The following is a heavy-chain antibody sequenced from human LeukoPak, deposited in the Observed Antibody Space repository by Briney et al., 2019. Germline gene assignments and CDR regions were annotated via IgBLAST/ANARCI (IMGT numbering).Heavy chain of an antibody. CDR1: AFTFTTYA. CDR3: AKTSSSGGSPFDY. J-gene: IGHJ4*02. V-gene: IGHV3-23*01. Sequence: GGSLRLSCAASAFTFTTYAMNWVRQAPGKGLEWVSTISGSGGSTYYADSVKGRFTISRDNSKNTLYLQMNSLRAEDTVVYYCAKTSSSGGSPFDYWGQGTLVTVSS. D-gene: IGHD1-26*01. CDR2: ISGSGGST.